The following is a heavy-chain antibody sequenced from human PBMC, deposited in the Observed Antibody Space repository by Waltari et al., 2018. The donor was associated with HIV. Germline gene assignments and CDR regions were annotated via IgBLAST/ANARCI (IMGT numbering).Heavy chain of an antibody. Sequence: QVQLVQSGAEMKMPESSVKVSCKASGGGFSRSTISWVRQAPGQGREWMGGIIPKFGATNYAQKFQGRVTISADESTSTVYLELTSLRPDDTAVFYCARGGCSGRTCYSKSFDLWGQGTRVTVSS. D-gene: IGHD2-15*01. V-gene: IGHV1-69*01. CDR2: IIPKFGAT. CDR3: ARGGCSGRTCYSKSFDL. CDR1: GGGFSRST. J-gene: IGHJ3*01.